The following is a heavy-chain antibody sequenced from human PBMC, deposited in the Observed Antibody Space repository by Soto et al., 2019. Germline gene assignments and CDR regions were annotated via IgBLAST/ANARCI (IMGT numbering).Heavy chain of an antibody. CDR1: GGSFSGYY. CDR3: ASCLKVAGVPAAIPCCVDH. J-gene: IGHJ5*02. Sequence: PEKLSVTSAVYGGSFSGYYWSWIRQPPGKGLEWIGEINHSGSTNYNPSLKSRVTISVDTSKNQFSLKLSSVTAADTAVYYCASCLKVAGVPAAIPCCVDHLGQGPLIT. CDR2: INHSGST. V-gene: IGHV4-34*01. D-gene: IGHD2-2*02.